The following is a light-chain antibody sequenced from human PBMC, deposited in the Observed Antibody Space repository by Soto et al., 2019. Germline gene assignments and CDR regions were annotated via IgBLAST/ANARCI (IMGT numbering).Light chain of an antibody. CDR1: QSVRSY. J-gene: IGKJ1*01. V-gene: IGKV3-15*01. CDR3: QQYDNWPQT. Sequence: EIVMTQSPATLSVSPGERATLSCGASQSVRSYLAWYQQKPGQAPRLLIYGASTRATGIPARFSGSGSGTEFTLTISSLQSEDFAVYYCQQYDNWPQTFGQGTKVDIK. CDR2: GAS.